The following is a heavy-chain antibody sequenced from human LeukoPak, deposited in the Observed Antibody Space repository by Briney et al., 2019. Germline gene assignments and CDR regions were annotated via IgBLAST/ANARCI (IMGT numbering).Heavy chain of an antibody. CDR1: GFSISSYW. CDR2: IKEDGSEK. D-gene: IGHD2-21*02. Sequence: PGGSLRLSCAASGFSISSYWMTWVRQAPGKGLEWVANIKEDGSEKYYVDSVKGRFTISRDSAKNSLYLQMNSLRAEDTAVYYCARCFVWDIMAVTGGTDAFDIWGQGTMVTVSS. J-gene: IGHJ3*02. CDR3: ARCFVWDIMAVTGGTDAFDI. V-gene: IGHV3-7*03.